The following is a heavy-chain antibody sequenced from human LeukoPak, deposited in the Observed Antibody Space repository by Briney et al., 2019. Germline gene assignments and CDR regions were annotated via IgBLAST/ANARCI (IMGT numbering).Heavy chain of an antibody. Sequence: SETLSLTCTVSGGSISSYYWSWIRQPPGKGLEWIGYIYYSGSTNYNPSLKSRVTISVDTSKNQFSLKLSSVTAADTAVYYCARGGYWDDFWSGYYNGNWFDPWGQGTLVTVSS. D-gene: IGHD3-3*01. J-gene: IGHJ5*02. CDR3: ARGGYWDDFWSGYYNGNWFDP. CDR1: GGSISSYY. V-gene: IGHV4-59*01. CDR2: IYYSGST.